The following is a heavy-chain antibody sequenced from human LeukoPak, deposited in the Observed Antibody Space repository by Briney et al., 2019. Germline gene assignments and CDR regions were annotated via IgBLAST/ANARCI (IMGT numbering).Heavy chain of an antibody. CDR1: GFTFSSYA. Sequence: GGSLRLSCAASGFTFSSYAMSWVRQAPGKGLEWVANIKQDGSEKYYVDSVKGRFTISRDNAKNSLYLQMNSLRAEDTAVYYCARDGLGYCSSTSCLAMDVWGKGTTVTISS. J-gene: IGHJ6*03. CDR3: ARDGLGYCSSTSCLAMDV. CDR2: IKQDGSEK. V-gene: IGHV3-7*01. D-gene: IGHD2-2*01.